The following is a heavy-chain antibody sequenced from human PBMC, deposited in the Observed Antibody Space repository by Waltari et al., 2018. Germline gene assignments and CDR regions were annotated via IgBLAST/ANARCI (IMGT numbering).Heavy chain of an antibody. V-gene: IGHV1-2*06. J-gene: IGHJ3*01. CDR1: GDSFTVYY. CDR3: ARGPSWGDV. D-gene: IGHD1-26*01. CDR2: VNPSSGAT. Sequence: QVQLVQSGAEVKKPGASVRVSCKASGDSFTVYYIHWVRQAPGQGLEWMGRVNPSSGATNYAPKFQGRVILTRATSISTAYMDLTGLKSDDTAVYYCARGPSWGDVWGQGAMVTVSS.